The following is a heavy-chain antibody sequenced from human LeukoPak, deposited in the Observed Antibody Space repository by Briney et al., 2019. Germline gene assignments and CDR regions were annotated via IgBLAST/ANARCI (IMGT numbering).Heavy chain of an antibody. V-gene: IGHV4-30-2*01. J-gene: IGHJ4*02. CDR1: GGSISSGGYY. CDR2: IYHSGST. D-gene: IGHD1-26*01. CDR3: ARSKIVGATLDY. Sequence: ASETLSLTCTVSGGSISSGGYYWSWIRQPPGKGLEWIGYIYHSGSTYYNPSLKSRVTISVDRFKNQFSLKLSSVTAADTAVYYCARSKIVGATLDYWGQGTLVTVSS.